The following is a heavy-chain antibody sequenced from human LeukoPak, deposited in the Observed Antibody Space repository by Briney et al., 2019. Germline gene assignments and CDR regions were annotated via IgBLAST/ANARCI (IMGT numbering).Heavy chain of an antibody. Sequence: PGGSLRLSCAASGFTFSIYAMTWVRQAPGKGLEWVSTISGSGGSTYYADSVKGRFTISRDSSKNTLYLQMNSLRAEDTAVYYCAKPYASGSYYVYYFDYWGQGTLVTVSS. V-gene: IGHV3-23*01. CDR2: ISGSGGST. CDR1: GFTFSIYA. J-gene: IGHJ4*02. D-gene: IGHD3-10*01. CDR3: AKPYASGSYYVYYFDY.